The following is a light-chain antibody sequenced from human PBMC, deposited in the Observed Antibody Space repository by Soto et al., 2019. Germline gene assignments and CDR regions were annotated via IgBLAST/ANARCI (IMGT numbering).Light chain of an antibody. CDR2: DAS. V-gene: IGKV3-11*01. CDR1: QSVGSH. Sequence: EIVMTQSPATLSSSPGERATLSCRASQSVGSHLAWYRQKPGQVPRLVIYDASNRATGIATRFSGSGSGTDFSLTISSLEPEDFAVYYCLQRSEWPITFGQGTRLEI. J-gene: IGKJ5*01. CDR3: LQRSEWPIT.